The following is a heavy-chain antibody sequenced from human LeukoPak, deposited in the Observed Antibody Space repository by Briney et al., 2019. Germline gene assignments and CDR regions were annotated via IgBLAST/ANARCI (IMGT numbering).Heavy chain of an antibody. CDR1: GFKFSSYA. Sequence: GGSLRLSCAASGFKFSSYAMTWVRQAPGKGLEWVSAISGSGGSTVYADSVKGRLTISRDNSKNTLYLEMSSLRDEDTAIYYCTKGGSYAPLDYWGQGTLVTVSS. CDR3: TKGGSYAPLDY. V-gene: IGHV3-23*01. D-gene: IGHD1-26*01. CDR2: ISGSGGST. J-gene: IGHJ4*02.